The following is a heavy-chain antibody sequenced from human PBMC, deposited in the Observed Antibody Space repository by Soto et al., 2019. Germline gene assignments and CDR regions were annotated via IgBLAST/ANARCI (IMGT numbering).Heavy chain of an antibody. J-gene: IGHJ6*02. CDR3: ARSLGYCSSTSCSQPPYYYYYGMDV. CDR1: YYSVSSGYY. V-gene: IGHV4-38-2*01. Sequence: PSETLSLTCAVSYYSVSSGYYWGWIRQPPGRGLEWIGSIYHSGSTYYNPSLKSPVTISVDKSKNQFSLKLSSVTAADTAVYYRARSLGYCSSTSCSQPPYYYYYGMDVWGQGTTVT. D-gene: IGHD2-2*01. CDR2: IYHSGST.